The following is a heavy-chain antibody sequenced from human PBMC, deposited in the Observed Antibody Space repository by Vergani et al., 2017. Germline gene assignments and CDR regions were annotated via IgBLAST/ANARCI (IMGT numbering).Heavy chain of an antibody. Sequence: QVQLVESGEGVVQPGRSLRLSCAASGFTFSSYGMNWVRQAPGKGLEWVAVISYDGSNKYYADSVKGRFTISRDNSKNTLYLQMNSRRAEDTAVYYCAKDTGGYYDSSGYPFNDAFDIWGQGTMVTVSS. CDR2: ISYDGSNK. V-gene: IGHV3-30*18. D-gene: IGHD3-22*01. CDR3: AKDTGGYYDSSGYPFNDAFDI. CDR1: GFTFSSYG. J-gene: IGHJ3*02.